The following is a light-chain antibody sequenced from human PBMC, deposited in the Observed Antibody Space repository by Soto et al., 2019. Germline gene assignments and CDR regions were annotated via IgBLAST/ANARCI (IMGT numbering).Light chain of an antibody. Sequence: EIVLTQSPATLSSFPGDRVTLSCRASQSVDTYLAWYQQKPGQAPRLLIYDASNRATGIPARFSGSGSGSDFTLTIGSLEPADFAVYYCQHRSNWRMTSGQGTKVDIK. CDR1: QSVDTY. CDR3: QHRSNWRMT. CDR2: DAS. V-gene: IGKV3-11*01. J-gene: IGKJ1*01.